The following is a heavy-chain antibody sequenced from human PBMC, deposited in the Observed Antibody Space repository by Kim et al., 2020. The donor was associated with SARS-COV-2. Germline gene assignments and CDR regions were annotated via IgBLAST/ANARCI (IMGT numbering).Heavy chain of an antibody. CDR2: INPSGGRT. Sequence: ASVKVSCKASGYTFTSYYMHWVRQAPGQGLEWMGIINPSGGRTSYAQKFQGRVTMTRDTSTSTVYMELSSLRSEDTAVYYCARARITMVRGVINWFDPWGQGTLVTVSS. CDR1: GYTFTSYY. J-gene: IGHJ5*02. V-gene: IGHV1-46*01. D-gene: IGHD3-10*01. CDR3: ARARITMVRGVINWFDP.